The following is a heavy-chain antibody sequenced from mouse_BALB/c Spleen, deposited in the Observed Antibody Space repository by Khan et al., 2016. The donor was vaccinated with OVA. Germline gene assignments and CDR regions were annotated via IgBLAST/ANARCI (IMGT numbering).Heavy chain of an antibody. J-gene: IGHJ4*01. CDR2: IWSDGST. Sequence: QMQLEESGPGLVAPSQSLSITCTISWFSLTNYGIHWVRQPPGKGLEWLVVIWSDGSTTYNSALKSRLTITKDNSKSQVFLKMNSLQTDDTAIYFCARQPYYHYNVMDYWGQGTSVTVSS. CDR3: ARQPYYHYNVMDY. D-gene: IGHD2-10*01. V-gene: IGHV2-6-1*01. CDR1: WFSLTNYG.